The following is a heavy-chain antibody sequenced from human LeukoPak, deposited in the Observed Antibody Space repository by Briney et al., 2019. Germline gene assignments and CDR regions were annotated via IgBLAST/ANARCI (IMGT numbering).Heavy chain of an antibody. CDR1: GFTFGDDT. Sequence: GGSLRLSCTPSGFTFGDDTMSWFRQAPGKGLEWVGFIRSKVHGGTAEYAASVKGRFTLSRDDSKNIAYLQMNSLKIEDTAVYYCARDKSVSAPGFDYWGQGTLVTVSS. J-gene: IGHJ4*02. CDR3: ARDKSVSAPGFDY. CDR2: IRSKVHGGTA. D-gene: IGHD6-13*01. V-gene: IGHV3-49*03.